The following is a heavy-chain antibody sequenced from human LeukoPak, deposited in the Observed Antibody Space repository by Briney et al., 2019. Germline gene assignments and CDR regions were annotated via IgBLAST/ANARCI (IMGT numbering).Heavy chain of an antibody. Sequence: PSETLSLTCTVSGGSISSYYWSWIRQPPGKRLEWIGYIYYSGSTNYNPSLKSRVTISVDTSKNQFSLKLSSVTAADTAVYYCARGARYFDFDYWGQGTLVTVSS. CDR3: ARGARYFDFDY. V-gene: IGHV4-59*01. CDR1: GGSISSYY. D-gene: IGHD3-9*01. CDR2: IYYSGST. J-gene: IGHJ4*02.